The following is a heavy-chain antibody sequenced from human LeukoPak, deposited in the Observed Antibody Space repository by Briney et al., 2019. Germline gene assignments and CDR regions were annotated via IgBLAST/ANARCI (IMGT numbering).Heavy chain of an antibody. CDR1: GFTFSSYG. V-gene: IGHV3-66*01. CDR3: ARCRYSFDLYYYYYYMDV. Sequence: GGSLRLSCTTSGFTFSSYGMTWVRQAPGKGLEWVSLIYSGGSTYYADSVKGRFTISRDNSKNTLYLQMNSLRAEDTAVYYCARCRYSFDLYYYYYYMDVWGKGTTVTVSS. D-gene: IGHD5-18*01. CDR2: IYSGGST. J-gene: IGHJ6*03.